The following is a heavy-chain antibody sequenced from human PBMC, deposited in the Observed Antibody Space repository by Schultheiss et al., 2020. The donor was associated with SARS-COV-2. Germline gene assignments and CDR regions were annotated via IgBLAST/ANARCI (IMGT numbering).Heavy chain of an antibody. Sequence: GESLKISCAASGFTFSSYAMSWVRQAPGKGLEWVSAISGSGGSTYYADSVKGRFTISRDNSKNTLYLQMNSLRAEDTAVYYCARATPKYSSGWRFDPWGQGTLVTVSS. V-gene: IGHV3-23*01. D-gene: IGHD6-19*01. CDR3: ARATPKYSSGWRFDP. CDR1: GFTFSSYA. CDR2: ISGSGGST. J-gene: IGHJ5*02.